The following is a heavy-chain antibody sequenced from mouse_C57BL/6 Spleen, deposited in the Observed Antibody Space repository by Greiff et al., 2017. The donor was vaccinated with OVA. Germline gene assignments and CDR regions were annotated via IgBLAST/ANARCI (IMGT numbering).Heavy chain of an antibody. V-gene: IGHV2-9*01. CDR3: AKHKYYYGFAY. CDR2: ISGGGST. CDR1: GFSLTSYG. J-gene: IGHJ3*01. D-gene: IGHD1-1*01. Sequence: QVQLKESGPGLVAPSQSLSITCTVSGFSLTSYGVDWVRQPPGKGLEWLGVISGGGSTNYNSALMSRLSIRKDNSKSQVFLKINSLQTDDTAMYYSAKHKYYYGFAYWGQGTLVTVSA.